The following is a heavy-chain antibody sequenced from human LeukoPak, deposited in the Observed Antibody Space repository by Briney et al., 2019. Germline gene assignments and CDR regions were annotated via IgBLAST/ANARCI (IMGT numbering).Heavy chain of an antibody. V-gene: IGHV1-69*01. CDR1: GGTFSSYA. CDR3: ARLSGDILTGYQVPMWFDP. J-gene: IGHJ5*02. CDR2: IIPIFGTA. Sequence: SVKVSCKASGGTFSSYAISWVRQAPGQGLEWMGGIIPIFGTANYAQKFQGRVTITADESTSTAYMEPSSLRSEDTAVYYCARLSGDILTGYQVPMWFDPWGQGTLVTVSS. D-gene: IGHD3-9*01.